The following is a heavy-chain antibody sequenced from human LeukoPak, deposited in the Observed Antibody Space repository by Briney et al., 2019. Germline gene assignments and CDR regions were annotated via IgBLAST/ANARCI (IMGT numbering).Heavy chain of an antibody. CDR2: INHSGST. D-gene: IGHD3-16*02. J-gene: IGHJ4*02. Sequence: PSETLSLTCAVYGGSFSGYYWSWIRQPPGKGLEWIGGINHSGSTNYNPSLMRRVTISVDTSKNQFSQKLSSVTAADTAVYYCARGGRYDYVWGSYRYATIFDYWGQGTLVTVSS. CDR3: ARGGRYDYVWGSYRYATIFDY. CDR1: GGSFSGYY. V-gene: IGHV4-34*01.